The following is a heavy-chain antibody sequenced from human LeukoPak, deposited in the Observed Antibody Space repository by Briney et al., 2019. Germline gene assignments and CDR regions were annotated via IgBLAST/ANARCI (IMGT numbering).Heavy chain of an antibody. CDR2: MGRSGDST. J-gene: IGHJ3*02. D-gene: IGHD4-17*01. Sequence: GGSLRLSCAASGFTSSNYAMNWVRQVPGRGLEWVSGMGRSGDSTYYLDSVKGRFTISRDNPKNTLYLQMNSLRAEDTAVYYCAKVVTVTMRGVFDIWGQGTMVTVSS. CDR1: GFTSSNYA. CDR3: AKVVTVTMRGVFDI. V-gene: IGHV3-23*01.